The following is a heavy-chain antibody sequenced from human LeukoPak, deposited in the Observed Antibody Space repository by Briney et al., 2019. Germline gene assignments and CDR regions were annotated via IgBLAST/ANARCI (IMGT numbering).Heavy chain of an antibody. CDR2: INHSGST. Sequence: SETLSLTCAVYGGSFSGYYWSWIRQPPGKGLEWIGEINHSGSTNYNPSLKSRVTISVDTSKNQFSLKLSSVTAADTAVYYCARGRLGIVVVTTGGHFDYWGQGTLVTVSS. D-gene: IGHD2-15*01. CDR1: GGSFSGYY. J-gene: IGHJ4*02. V-gene: IGHV4-34*01. CDR3: ARGRLGIVVVTTGGHFDY.